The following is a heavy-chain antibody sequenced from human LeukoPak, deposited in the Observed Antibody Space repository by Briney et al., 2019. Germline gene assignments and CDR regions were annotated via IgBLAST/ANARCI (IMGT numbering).Heavy chain of an antibody. D-gene: IGHD6-19*01. J-gene: IGHJ4*02. CDR3: ARDWDGSGWPIDY. V-gene: IGHV3-7*05. CDR2: IKEDGSEK. Sequence: GGSLRLSCAASGFTFSSYWMRWVRQAPGRGLEWVANIKEDGSEKDYVDSVKGRFTISRDNAKNLLYLQMYRLRAEDTAVYYCARDWDGSGWPIDYWGQGTPVTVSS. CDR1: GFTFSSYW.